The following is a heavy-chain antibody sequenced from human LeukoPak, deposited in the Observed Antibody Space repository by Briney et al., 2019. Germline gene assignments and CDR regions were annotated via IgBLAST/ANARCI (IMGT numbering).Heavy chain of an antibody. J-gene: IGHJ4*02. V-gene: IGHV3-7*01. Sequence: GGSLRLSCSASGFTFSNYWMSWVRQAPGEGLEWVANIKQDESEKYYVDSVKGRFTISRDNAKSSLYLQMNSLRAEDTAVYYCARALDSSSSRYQAFEEWGQGTLVTVSS. CDR2: IKQDESEK. D-gene: IGHD2-2*01. CDR3: ARALDSSSSRYQAFEE. CDR1: GFTFSNYW.